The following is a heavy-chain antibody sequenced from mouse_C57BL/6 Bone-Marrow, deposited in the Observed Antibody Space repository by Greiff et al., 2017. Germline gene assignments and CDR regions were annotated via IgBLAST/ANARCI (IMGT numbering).Heavy chain of an antibody. D-gene: IGHD1-1*01. V-gene: IGHV5-17*01. Sequence: EVKLVESGGGLVKPGGSLKLSCAASGFTFSDYGMHWVRQAPEKGLEWVAYISSGSSTIYYADTLKGRFTISRDNAKNTLFLQMTSLRSEDTAMYYCAPDYYGSSSFAYWGQGTLVTVSA. J-gene: IGHJ3*01. CDR3: APDYYGSSSFAY. CDR2: ISSGSSTI. CDR1: GFTFSDYG.